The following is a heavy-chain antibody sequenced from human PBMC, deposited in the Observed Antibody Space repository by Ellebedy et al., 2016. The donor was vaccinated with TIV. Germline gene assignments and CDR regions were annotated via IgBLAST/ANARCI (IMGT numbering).Heavy chain of an antibody. Sequence: GESLKISCAASGFTFSSYWMHWVRQAPGKGLVWVSRINTDGSSTSYADSVKGRFTISRDNSKNMLYLQMNSLRAEDTAVYYCAKGGEQWPQDYWGQGTLVTVSS. CDR3: AKGGEQWPQDY. CDR1: GFTFSSYW. J-gene: IGHJ4*02. V-gene: IGHV3-74*01. CDR2: INTDGSST. D-gene: IGHD6-19*01.